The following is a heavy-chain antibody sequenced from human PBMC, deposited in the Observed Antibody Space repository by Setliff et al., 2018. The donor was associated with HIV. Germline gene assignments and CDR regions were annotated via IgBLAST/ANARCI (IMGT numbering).Heavy chain of an antibody. CDR3: ARDSPTKGSGNYYNHYYGIDV. CDR1: AYSISSGYY. J-gene: IGHJ6*02. Sequence: NPSETLSLTCAVSAYSISSGYYWGWIRQPPGKGLEWIGSIYHSGSIYYNPSLKSRVTISVDTSKNQFSLKLSSVTAADTAVYYCARDSPTKGSGNYYNHYYGIDVWGQGTAVTVSS. CDR2: IYHSGSI. D-gene: IGHD3-10*01. V-gene: IGHV4-38-2*02.